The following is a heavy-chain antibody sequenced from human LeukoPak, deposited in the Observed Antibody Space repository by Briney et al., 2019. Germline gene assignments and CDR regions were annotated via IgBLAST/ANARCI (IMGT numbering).Heavy chain of an antibody. CDR3: AKLMRHMMEDVYDI. Sequence: GGSLRLSCSASGFTFSSYWMNWVRQAPGKGLVWVSRIASDGSSTTYADSVKGRFSISRDNAKNTLYLQMNSLRVEDTAVYHCAKLMRHMMEDVYDIWGQGTTVIVSS. CDR2: IASDGSST. V-gene: IGHV3-74*01. J-gene: IGHJ3*02. D-gene: IGHD3-16*01. CDR1: GFTFSSYW.